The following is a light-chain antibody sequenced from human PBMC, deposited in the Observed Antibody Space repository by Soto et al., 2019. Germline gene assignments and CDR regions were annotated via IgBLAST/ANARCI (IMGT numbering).Light chain of an antibody. CDR2: DVN. V-gene: IGLV2-11*01. J-gene: IGLJ1*01. CDR3: CSYAGRYSYA. CDR1: SSDVGGFNS. Sequence: QSALTQPRSVSGSPGQSVTISCTGTSSDVGGFNSVSWYQQHPGKAPKLMIYDVNKRPSGVPDRFSGSKSGSTASLTISGLQAEDEAAYYCCSYAGRYSYAFATGTKLTVL.